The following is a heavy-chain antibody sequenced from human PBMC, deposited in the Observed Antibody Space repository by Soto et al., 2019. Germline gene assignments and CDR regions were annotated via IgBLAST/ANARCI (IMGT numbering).Heavy chain of an antibody. CDR3: AKDRRPNYYYGMDV. CDR2: ISYDGSNK. V-gene: IGHV3-30*18. J-gene: IGHJ6*04. Sequence: QVQLVESGGGVVQPGRSLRLSCAASGFTFSSYGMHWVRQAPGKGLEWVAVISYDGSNKYYADSVKGRFTISRDNSKNTLYVQMNILRAEDTAVYYCAKDRRPNYYYGMDVWGEGTTVTVSS. CDR1: GFTFSSYG. D-gene: IGHD6-25*01.